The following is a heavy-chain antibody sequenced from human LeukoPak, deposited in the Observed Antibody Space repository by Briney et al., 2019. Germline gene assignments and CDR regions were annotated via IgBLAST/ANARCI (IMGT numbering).Heavy chain of an antibody. CDR1: GFTFGDYA. D-gene: IGHD6-19*01. CDR3: TRVRGSGWYTNY. J-gene: IGHJ4*02. Sequence: GGSLRLSCTASGFTFGDYAMSWLRQAPGKGLEWVGFIRSKAYGGTTEYAASVKGRFTISRDDSKSIAYLQMNSLKTEDTAVYYCTRVRGSGWYTNYWGQGTLVTVSS. CDR2: IRSKAYGGTT. V-gene: IGHV3-49*03.